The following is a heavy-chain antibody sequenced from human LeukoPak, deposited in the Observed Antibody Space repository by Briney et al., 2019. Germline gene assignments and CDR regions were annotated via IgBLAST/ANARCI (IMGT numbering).Heavy chain of an antibody. D-gene: IGHD5-12*01. Sequence: QTLTLTCTFSGFSLSTSGMCGSWIRQPPGKALEWLARIDWDDGKYYSTSLKSRLTISNDTSKNQVVLTMTNMDPDNTATYYYTRIKERRYSGYDPFFAYWGQGTLVTVSS. CDR1: GFSLSTSGMC. CDR3: TRIKERRYSGYDPFFAY. J-gene: IGHJ4*02. V-gene: IGHV2-70*11. CDR2: IDWDDGK.